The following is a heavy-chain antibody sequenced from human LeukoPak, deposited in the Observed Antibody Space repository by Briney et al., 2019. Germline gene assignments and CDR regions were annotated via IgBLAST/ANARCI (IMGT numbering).Heavy chain of an antibody. V-gene: IGHV3-53*01. CDR2: IYSGGST. CDR3: ARYSSGWYYFDY. D-gene: IGHD6-19*01. Sequence: GGSLRLSCAASGFTVSSNYMSWVRQAPGKGLEWVSVIYSGGSTYYADSVKGRFPISRDNSKNTLYLQMNSLRAEDTAVYYCARYSSGWYYFDYWGQGTLVTVSS. J-gene: IGHJ4*02. CDR1: GFTVSSNY.